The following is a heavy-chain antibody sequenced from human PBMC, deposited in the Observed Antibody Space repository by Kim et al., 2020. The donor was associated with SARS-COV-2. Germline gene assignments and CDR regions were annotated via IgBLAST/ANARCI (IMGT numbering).Heavy chain of an antibody. V-gene: IGHV1-2*06. CDR3: ARESYYYGSGSYYYY. D-gene: IGHD3-10*01. Sequence: ASVKVSCKASGYTFTGYYMHWVRQAPGQGLEWMGRINPNSGGTNYAQKFQGRVTMTRDTSISTAYMELSRLRSDDTAVYYCARESYYYGSGSYYYYWGQGTLVTVSS. CDR1: GYTFTGYY. CDR2: INPNSGGT. J-gene: IGHJ4*02.